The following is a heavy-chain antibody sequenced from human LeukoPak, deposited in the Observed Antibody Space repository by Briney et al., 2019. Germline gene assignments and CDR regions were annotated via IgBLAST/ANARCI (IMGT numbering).Heavy chain of an antibody. D-gene: IGHD6-13*01. CDR2: IIPLFGAP. J-gene: IGHJ4*02. Sequence: SVKVSCKPSGGTFGSYAISWVRQAPGQGLEWVGGIIPLFGAPLYAQKFQGRVTITADERTSTVYMDLGSLRSDDTAVYYCARDEEKAAGSLWGQGTPVIVSS. V-gene: IGHV1-69*13. CDR1: GGTFGSYA. CDR3: ARDEEKAAGSL.